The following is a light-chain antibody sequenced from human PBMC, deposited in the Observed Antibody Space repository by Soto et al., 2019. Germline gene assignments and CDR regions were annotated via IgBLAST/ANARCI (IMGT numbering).Light chain of an antibody. CDR1: SSDVGTYNL. J-gene: IGLJ1*01. Sequence: QSALTQPASVSGSPGQSITISCSGTSSDVGTYNLVSWYQQYPGKAPRLMIYEVTKRPSGVSNRFSGSKSGNTASLTISGLLPEDEADYYCCSYAGSSSSIFGTGTKLTVL. V-gene: IGLV2-23*02. CDR3: CSYAGSSSSI. CDR2: EVT.